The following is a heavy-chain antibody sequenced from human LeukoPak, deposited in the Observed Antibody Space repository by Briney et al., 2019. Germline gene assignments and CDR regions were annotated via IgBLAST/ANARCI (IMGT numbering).Heavy chain of an antibody. J-gene: IGHJ6*02. CDR1: GGSISSYY. Sequence: SETLSLTCTVSGGSISSYYWNCIRQPPGKRREWFGHSSSRGSTNYNLSLKGRVTISVDTSKNQFSLKLSSVTAADTAVYYCARGYCSGSPYGMAVWGQGNTVTVS. CDR3: ARGYCSGSPYGMAV. CDR2: SSSRGST. D-gene: IGHD3-10*02. V-gene: IGHV4-59*13.